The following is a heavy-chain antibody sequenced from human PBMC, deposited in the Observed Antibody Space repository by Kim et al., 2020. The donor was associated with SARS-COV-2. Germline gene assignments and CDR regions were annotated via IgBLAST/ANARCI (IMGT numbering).Heavy chain of an antibody. CDR2: FHHGGNI. J-gene: IGHJ5*02. V-gene: IGHV4-61*02. D-gene: IGHD2-21*01. CDR3: ARDRGPIPYWLDP. Sequence: SETLSLTCNVSGDSISNGVFYWSWIRQAPGNGLEWIGRFHHGGNIDYNPSLKSRVTISADTSKNQFSLRLLSVTAADTAIYYCARDRGPIPYWLDPWGQGTLVTVSS. CDR1: GDSISNGVFY.